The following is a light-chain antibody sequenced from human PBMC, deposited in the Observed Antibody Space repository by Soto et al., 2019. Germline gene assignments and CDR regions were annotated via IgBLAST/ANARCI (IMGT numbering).Light chain of an antibody. CDR1: QSVSSY. V-gene: IGKV3-11*01. J-gene: IGKJ4*01. CDR3: QQYGSSLLT. Sequence: EIVLTQSPATLSLSPGERATLSCRASQSVSSYLAWYQQKPGQAPRLLIYDASNRATGIPARFSGSGSGTDFTLTISSLEPEDFAVYYCQQYGSSLLTFGGGTKVEIK. CDR2: DAS.